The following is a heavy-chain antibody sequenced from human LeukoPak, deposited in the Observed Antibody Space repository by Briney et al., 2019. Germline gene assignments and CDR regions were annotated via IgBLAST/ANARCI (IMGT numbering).Heavy chain of an antibody. CDR2: ISGSGGST. D-gene: IGHD3-22*01. V-gene: IGHV3-23*01. Sequence: GGSLRLSCAASGFTFSSYAMSWVRQAPGKGLEWVSAISGSGGSTYYADSVKGRFTISRDNSKNTLYLQMNSLRAEDTAVYYCAKDNSYDSSGYYPPSFDYWGRGTLVTVSS. CDR1: GFTFSSYA. CDR3: AKDNSYDSSGYYPPSFDY. J-gene: IGHJ4*02.